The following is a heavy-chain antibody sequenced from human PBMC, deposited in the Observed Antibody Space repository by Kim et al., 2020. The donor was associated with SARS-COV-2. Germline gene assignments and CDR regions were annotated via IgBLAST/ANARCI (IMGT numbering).Heavy chain of an antibody. D-gene: IGHD3-10*01. CDR2: INPNSGGT. V-gene: IGHV1-2*02. Sequence: ASVKVSCKASGYTFTGYYMHWVRQAPGQGLEWMGWINPNSGGTNYAQKFQGRVTMTRDTSISTAYMELSRLRSDDTAVYYCARNTPMVRGVIRNQGIGAFDIWGQGTMVTVSS. CDR3: ARNTPMVRGVIRNQGIGAFDI. J-gene: IGHJ3*02. CDR1: GYTFTGYY.